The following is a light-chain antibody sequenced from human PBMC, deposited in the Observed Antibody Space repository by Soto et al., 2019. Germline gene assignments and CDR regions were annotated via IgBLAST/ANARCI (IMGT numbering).Light chain of an antibody. V-gene: IGKV3-11*01. Sequence: EVVLTQSPATLSLSPGERATLFCRASQSVSSSLAWYQQKPGQAPRLLIYDASNRATGIPARFSGSGSGTDFTLTISSLEPEDFAVYYCQQRSNWPPYTFGQGTKLEI. CDR2: DAS. J-gene: IGKJ2*01. CDR3: QQRSNWPPYT. CDR1: QSVSSS.